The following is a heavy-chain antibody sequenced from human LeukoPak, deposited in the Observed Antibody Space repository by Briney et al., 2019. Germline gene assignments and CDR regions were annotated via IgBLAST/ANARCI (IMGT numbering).Heavy chain of an antibody. J-gene: IGHJ4*02. V-gene: IGHV4-34*01. CDR3: ARESYYGSGSYLDY. D-gene: IGHD3-10*01. Sequence: SETLSLTCAVYGGSFSGYYWSWIRQPPGKGLEWIGEINHSGSTNYNPSLKSRVTISVDTSKNQFSLKLSSVAAADTAVYYCARESYYGSGSYLDYWGRGTLVTVSS. CDR1: GGSFSGYY. CDR2: INHSGST.